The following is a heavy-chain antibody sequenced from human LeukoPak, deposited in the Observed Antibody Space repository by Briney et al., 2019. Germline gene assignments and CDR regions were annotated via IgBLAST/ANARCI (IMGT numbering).Heavy chain of an antibody. J-gene: IGHJ6*02. Sequence: GGSLRLSCAASGFTFSNAWMSWVRQAPGRGLEWVGRIKSKTDGGTTDYAAPVKGRFTISRDDSKNTLYLQMNSLKTEDTAVYYCTTRASLGGSGSYFYYYYGMDVWGQGTTVTVSS. CDR2: IKSKTDGGTT. CDR1: GFTFSNAW. CDR3: TTRASLGGSGSYFYYYYGMDV. D-gene: IGHD3-10*01. V-gene: IGHV3-15*01.